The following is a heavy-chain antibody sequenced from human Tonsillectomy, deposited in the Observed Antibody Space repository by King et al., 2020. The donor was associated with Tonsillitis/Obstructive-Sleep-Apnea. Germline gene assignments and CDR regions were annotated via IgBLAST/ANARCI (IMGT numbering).Heavy chain of an antibody. CDR3: ARHGAHSSQNYYYYMDV. Sequence: VQLQQWGAGLLKPSETLSLTCAVYGGSFSGYYWSWIRQPPGKGLEWIGEINHSGSTNYNPSLKSRVTISVDTSKNQFSLKLSSVTAADTAVYYCARHGAHSSQNYYYYMDVWGKGTTVTVSS. V-gene: IGHV4-34*01. CDR1: GGSFSGYY. D-gene: IGHD6-13*01. J-gene: IGHJ6*03. CDR2: INHSGST.